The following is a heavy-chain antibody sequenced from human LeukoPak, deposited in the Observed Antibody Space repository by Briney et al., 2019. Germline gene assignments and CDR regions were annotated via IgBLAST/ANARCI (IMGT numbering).Heavy chain of an antibody. CDR2: IYHSGST. Sequence: SETLSLTCAVSGGSISSNNWWSWVRQPPGKGLEWIGEIYHSGSTNYNPSLKSRVTISVDKSKNQFSLKLSSVTAADTAVYYCAKGIAVAGTGDAFDIWGQGTMVTVSS. CDR1: GGSISSNNW. D-gene: IGHD6-19*01. V-gene: IGHV4-4*02. J-gene: IGHJ3*02. CDR3: AKGIAVAGTGDAFDI.